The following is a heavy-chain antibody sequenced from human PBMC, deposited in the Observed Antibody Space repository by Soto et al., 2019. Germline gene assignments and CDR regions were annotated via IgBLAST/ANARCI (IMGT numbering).Heavy chain of an antibody. CDR3: TASYRDYVGSAFDI. CDR1: GFTFSHAW. J-gene: IGHJ3*02. CDR2: IKSKTDGGTI. V-gene: IGHV3-15*07. Sequence: QLVVSGGGLVKPGGSLRLSCAASGFTFSHAWMNWVRQAPGKGLEWVGRIKSKTDGGTIDYAAPVKGRFTISRDDSENTLYLQMNGLKTEDTAVYYCTASYRDYVGSAFDIWGQGTMVTVSS. D-gene: IGHD4-17*01.